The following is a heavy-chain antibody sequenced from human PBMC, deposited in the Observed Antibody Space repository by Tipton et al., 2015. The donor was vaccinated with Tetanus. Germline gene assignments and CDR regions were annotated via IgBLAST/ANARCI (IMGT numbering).Heavy chain of an antibody. J-gene: IGHJ5*02. CDR1: GRSFSGYY. Sequence: TLSLTCAVYGRSFSGYYWSWIRQPPGKGLEWIGEINHSGSTNYNPSLKSRVTISVDTSKNQFSLKLSSVTAADTAVYYCARGSRVEMATITNNWFGPWGQGTLVTVSS. CDR2: INHSGST. D-gene: IGHD5-24*01. CDR3: ARGSRVEMATITNNWFGP. V-gene: IGHV4-34*01.